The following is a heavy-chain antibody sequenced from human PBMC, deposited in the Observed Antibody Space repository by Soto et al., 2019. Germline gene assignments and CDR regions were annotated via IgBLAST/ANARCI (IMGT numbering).Heavy chain of an antibody. V-gene: IGHV4-31*03. Sequence: QVQLQESGPGLVKPSQTLSLTCTVSGGSISSGGYYWSWIRQHPGKGLEWIGYIYYSGRTYYNPSHKSRLTISVAPEKNQFPRKLISVTAAPTAVYCCGRETRDRFRYGYSDYWGQGTLVTVSS. D-gene: IGHD5-18*01. J-gene: IGHJ4*02. CDR2: IYYSGRT. CDR1: GGSISSGGYY. CDR3: GRETRDRFRYGYSDY.